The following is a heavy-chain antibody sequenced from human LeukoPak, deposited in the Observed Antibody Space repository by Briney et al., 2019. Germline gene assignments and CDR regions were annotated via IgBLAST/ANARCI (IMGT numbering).Heavy chain of an antibody. CDR1: GFTFSDYY. V-gene: IGHV3-11*04. CDR2: ISSSGSTI. D-gene: IGHD5-18*01. CDR3: ARGDRGYSYGYPFDY. J-gene: IGHJ4*02. Sequence: GGSLRLSCAASGFTFSDYYMSWIRQAPGKGLEWVSYISSSGSTIYYADSVKGRFTISRDNAKDSLYLQMNSLRAEDTAAYYCARGDRGYSYGYPFDYWGQGTLVTVSS.